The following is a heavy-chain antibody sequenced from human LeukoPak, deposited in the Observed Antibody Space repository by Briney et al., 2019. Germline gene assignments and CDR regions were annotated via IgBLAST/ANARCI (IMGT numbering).Heavy chain of an antibody. CDR2: INSDGGST. V-gene: IGHV3-64*04. J-gene: IGHJ4*02. Sequence: GSLRLSCSASGFTFSSYAMHWVRQAPGEGLEYVSGINSDGGSTYYADSVKGRFTISRDNSKNTLCLQMNSLRAEDTAVYYCAKQLGYCSDGSCYFPYWGQGTLVTVSS. D-gene: IGHD2-15*01. CDR3: AKQLGYCSDGSCYFPY. CDR1: GFTFSSYA.